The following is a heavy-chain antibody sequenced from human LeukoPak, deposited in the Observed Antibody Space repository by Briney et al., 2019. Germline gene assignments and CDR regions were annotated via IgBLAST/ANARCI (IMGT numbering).Heavy chain of an antibody. Sequence: SDTLSLTCTVSGASISSYYWDWIRQPAGKGLEWIGRIYTSGSTDYNPSLKSRVTMSLDTSKNQFSLKLSSVTAADTAVYYCARDRGSGSNLGYNWFDPWGQGTLVTVSS. D-gene: IGHD1-26*01. J-gene: IGHJ5*02. CDR3: ARDRGSGSNLGYNWFDP. CDR2: IYTSGST. V-gene: IGHV4-4*07. CDR1: GASISSYY.